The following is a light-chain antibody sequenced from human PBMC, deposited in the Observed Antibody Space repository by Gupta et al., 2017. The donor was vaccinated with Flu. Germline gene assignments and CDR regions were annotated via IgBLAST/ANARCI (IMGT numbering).Light chain of an antibody. CDR2: SDD. V-gene: IGLV1-44*01. Sequence: LTMSVYGGSSNIGSNYENRCQHRPLPSPNLLIDSDDKRAAGAPGRFSGAKSGTSVALAISGLQAEDEGDYYCAAGDDSRNGWVFGGGTKLTVL. J-gene: IGLJ3*02. CDR3: AAGDDSRNGWV. CDR1: SSNIGSNY.